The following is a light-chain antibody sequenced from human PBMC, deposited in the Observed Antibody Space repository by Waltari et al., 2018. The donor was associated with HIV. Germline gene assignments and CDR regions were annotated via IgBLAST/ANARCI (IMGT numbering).Light chain of an antibody. V-gene: IGLV1-44*01. CDR3: ASRDDSLNGPV. CDR2: SNH. J-gene: IGLJ2*01. CDR1: SSNIGGNT. Sequence: QSVLTQPPSASGTPGQRVTISCSGSSSNIGGNTVNWYQHLPGTAPKLLIYSNHQRPAGVPDRFLGSKSGTSASLAISGLQSEDEADYYCASRDDSLNGPVFGRGTKLTVL.